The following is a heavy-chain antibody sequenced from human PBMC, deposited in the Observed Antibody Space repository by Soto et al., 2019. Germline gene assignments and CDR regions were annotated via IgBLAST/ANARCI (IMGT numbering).Heavy chain of an antibody. CDR1: GFTFSSYS. D-gene: IGHD6-13*01. CDR2: ISSSSSTI. CDR3: ARDYGIYRSSWPSDY. J-gene: IGHJ4*02. V-gene: IGHV3-48*01. Sequence: PGGSLRLSCAASGFTFSSYSMNWVRQAPGKGLEWVSYISSSSSTIYYADSVKGRFTISRDNAKNSLYLQMNSLRAEDTAVYYCARDYGIYRSSWPSDYWGQGTLVTVSS.